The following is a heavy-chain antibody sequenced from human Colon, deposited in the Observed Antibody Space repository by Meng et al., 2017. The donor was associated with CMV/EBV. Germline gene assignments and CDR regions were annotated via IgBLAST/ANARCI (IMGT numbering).Heavy chain of an antibody. J-gene: IGHJ6*02. Sequence: GGSLRLSCTASRMTFSNAWMSWVRQAPGRGLEWIGRIKSKIDGGKTDYAAPVKGRFSLSRDDSKKTLYLQMNSLKTEDTAVYYCAAITAATVTLYGMDVWGLGTTVTVSS. CDR1: RMTFSNAW. D-gene: IGHD6-13*01. CDR3: AAITAATVTLYGMDV. V-gene: IGHV3-15*01. CDR2: IKSKIDGGKT.